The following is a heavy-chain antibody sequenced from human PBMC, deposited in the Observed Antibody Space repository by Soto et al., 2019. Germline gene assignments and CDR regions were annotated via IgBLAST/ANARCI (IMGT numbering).Heavy chain of an antibody. CDR1: GLTFSRFA. J-gene: IGHJ4*02. V-gene: IGHV3-23*01. CDR2: ISGGGGST. CDR3: TKFVFYGDSLVEY. D-gene: IGHD4-17*01. Sequence: EVQLLESGGDLVQPGGSLRLSCVASGLTFSRFALSWVRQSPGKGLEWVSAISGGGGSTYYADSVKGRFTVSRDNSKNTLYLQMNTLRAEDTAVYCCTKFVFYGDSLVEYWGQGTLVTVSS.